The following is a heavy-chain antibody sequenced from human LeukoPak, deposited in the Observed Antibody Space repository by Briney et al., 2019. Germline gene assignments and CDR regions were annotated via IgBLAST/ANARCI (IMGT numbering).Heavy chain of an antibody. D-gene: IGHD4-17*01. CDR2: IIPIFGTA. CDR3: VRASYGDWGYYYYYMDV. Sequence: SVKVSCKASGGTFSSYAVSWVRQAPGQGLEWMGGIIPIFGTANYAQKFQGRVTIITDESTSTAYMELSSLRSEDTAVYYCVRASYGDWGYYYYYMDVWGKGTTVTVSS. V-gene: IGHV1-69*05. CDR1: GGTFSSYA. J-gene: IGHJ6*03.